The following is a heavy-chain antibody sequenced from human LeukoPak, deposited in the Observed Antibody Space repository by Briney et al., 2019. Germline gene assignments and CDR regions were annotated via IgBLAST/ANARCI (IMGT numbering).Heavy chain of an antibody. V-gene: IGHV4-34*01. J-gene: IGHJ4*02. CDR2: INHSGGT. D-gene: IGHD2-15*01. CDR3: ARGQGCSGGSCYFDIFDY. CDR1: GGSFSGYY. Sequence: SETLSLTCAVYGGSFSGYYWSWIRQPPGKGLEWIGEINHSGGTNYNPSLKSRVTISVDTSKNRFSLKLSSVTAADTAVYYCARGQGCSGGSCYFDIFDYWGQGTLVTVSS.